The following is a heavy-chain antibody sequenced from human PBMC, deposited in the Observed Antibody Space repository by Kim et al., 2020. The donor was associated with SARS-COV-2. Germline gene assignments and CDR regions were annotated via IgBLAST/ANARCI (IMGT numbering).Heavy chain of an antibody. CDR3: ARLRGQWLVIDPFFDY. Sequence: SETLSLTCTVSGGSISSSSYYWGWIRQPPGKGLEWIGSIYYSGSTYYNPSLKSRVTISVDTSKNQFSLKLSSVTAVDTAVYYCARLRGQWLVIDPFFDYWGQGTLVTVSS. V-gene: IGHV4-39*01. CDR2: IYYSGST. J-gene: IGHJ4*02. CDR1: GGSISSSSYY. D-gene: IGHD6-19*01.